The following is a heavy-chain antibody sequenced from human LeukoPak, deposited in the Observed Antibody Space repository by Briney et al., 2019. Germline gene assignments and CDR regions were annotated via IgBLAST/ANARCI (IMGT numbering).Heavy chain of an antibody. CDR2: MYYSGSS. CDR3: ARSKSYGDPYAFDI. V-gene: IGHV4-59*08. D-gene: IGHD4-17*01. Sequence: PSETLSLTCTVSGGSISSYYWSWIRQPPGKGLEWVWYMYYSGSSNYNPSLKSRVTISVDTSKNQFSLKLSSVTAADTAVYYCARSKSYGDPYAFDIWGQGTMVTVSS. J-gene: IGHJ3*02. CDR1: GGSISSYY.